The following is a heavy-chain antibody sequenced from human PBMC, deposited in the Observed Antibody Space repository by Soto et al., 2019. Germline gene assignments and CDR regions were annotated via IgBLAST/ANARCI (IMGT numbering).Heavy chain of an antibody. V-gene: IGHV4-30-2*01. CDR1: GGSITTSGYA. D-gene: IGHD4-17*01. CDR2: IYHSGGT. J-gene: IGHJ4*02. CDR3: ARGGDYHDYAHLFY. Sequence: PSETLSLTCAVSGGSITTSGYAWSWIRQPPGRGLEGLGYIYHSGGTYYNPSLKSRATISLDRSKNHFSLSLTSVTAADTAVYYCARGGDYHDYAHLFYWGQGTLVTVSS.